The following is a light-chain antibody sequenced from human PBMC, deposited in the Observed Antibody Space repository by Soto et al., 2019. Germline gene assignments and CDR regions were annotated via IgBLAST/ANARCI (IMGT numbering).Light chain of an antibody. Sequence: EIVLTQSPGTLSLSPGERATLSCRASQSVSSSYFAWYQQQPGQAPRLLIYGASSRATGIPDRFSGSGSGTDFTLTISRLEPEDFAVYYCQQYCSSPRTFGQGTKVEIK. CDR1: QSVSSSY. CDR3: QQYCSSPRT. CDR2: GAS. V-gene: IGKV3-20*01. J-gene: IGKJ1*01.